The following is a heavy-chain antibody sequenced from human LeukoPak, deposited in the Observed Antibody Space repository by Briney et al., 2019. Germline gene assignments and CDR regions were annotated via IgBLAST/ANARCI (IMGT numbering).Heavy chain of an antibody. V-gene: IGHV4-39*07. J-gene: IGHJ5*02. D-gene: IGHD3/OR15-3a*01. CDR1: GGSINSTLYY. CDR3: ARDDLSRGGFDP. Sequence: PSETLSLTCTVSGGSINSTLYYWVWIRQPPGKGLEWIGSIYSRGSTYYHPSLKSRVTMSMDTSKNQFSLNVISVTAADTAFYYCARDDLSRGGFDPWGQGTLVTVSS. CDR2: IYSRGST.